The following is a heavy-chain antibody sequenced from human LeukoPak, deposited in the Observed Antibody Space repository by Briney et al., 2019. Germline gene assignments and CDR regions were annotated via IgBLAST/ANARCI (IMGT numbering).Heavy chain of an antibody. CDR2: ISTHNGNT. D-gene: IGHD3-22*01. CDR3: ARALRHSDTSGTVLDY. V-gene: IGHV1-18*04. CDR1: GYTFTDFY. J-gene: IGHJ4*02. Sequence: ASVKVSCKAAGYTFTDFYIHWVRQAPGQGLEWMGWISTHNGNTNYAQKLQGRVTMTTDTSTTTAYMELRSLRSDDTAVYYCARALRHSDTSGTVLDYWGQGTLVTVSS.